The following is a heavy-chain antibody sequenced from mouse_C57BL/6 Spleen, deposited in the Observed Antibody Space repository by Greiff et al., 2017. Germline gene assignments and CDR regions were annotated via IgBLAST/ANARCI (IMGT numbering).Heavy chain of an antibody. CDR3: AISGYSIYGSDYLDY. J-gene: IGHJ2*01. V-gene: IGHV1-53*01. D-gene: IGHD2-5*01. CDR2: INPSNGGT. Sequence: VQLQQSGTELVKPGASVKMSCKASGYTFTSYWMHWVKQRPGHGLEWIGNINPSNGGTNYNEKFKGKATMTVDKSSSTAYMQLSSLTSEDSAVYYCAISGYSIYGSDYLDYWGQGTTLTVSS. CDR1: GYTFTSYW.